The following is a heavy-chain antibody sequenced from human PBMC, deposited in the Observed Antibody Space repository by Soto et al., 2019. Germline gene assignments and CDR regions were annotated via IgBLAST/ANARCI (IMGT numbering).Heavy chain of an antibody. V-gene: IGHV3-30*18. J-gene: IGHJ6*02. D-gene: IGHD3-3*01. CDR2: ISYDGSNK. Sequence: GGSLRLSCAASGFTFSSYGMHWVRQAPGKGLEWVAVISYDGSNKYYADSVKGRFTISRDNSKNTLYLQMNSLRAEDTAVYYCAKRQSTYYDFWSGSYYYYGMDVWGQGTTVTVSS. CDR3: AKRQSTYYDFWSGSYYYYGMDV. CDR1: GFTFSSYG.